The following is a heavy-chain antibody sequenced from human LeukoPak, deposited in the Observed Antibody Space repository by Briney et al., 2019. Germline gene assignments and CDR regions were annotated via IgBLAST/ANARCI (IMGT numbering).Heavy chain of an antibody. CDR3: AGDGGEWLALGYFDY. V-gene: IGHV3-30*04. CDR1: GFTFSSYA. Sequence: GRSLRLSCAASGFTFSSYAMHWVRQAPGKGLEWVAVISYDGSNKYYADSVKGRFTISRDNSKNTLYLQMNSLRAEDTAVYYCAGDGGEWLALGYFDYWGQGTLVTVSS. J-gene: IGHJ4*02. CDR2: ISYDGSNK. D-gene: IGHD6-19*01.